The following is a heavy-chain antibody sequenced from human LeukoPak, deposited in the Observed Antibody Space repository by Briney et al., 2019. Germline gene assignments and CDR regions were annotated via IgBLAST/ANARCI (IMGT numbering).Heavy chain of an antibody. CDR3: TREGILAGVDY. CDR2: ISGSGGST. CDR1: GFTFSSYA. V-gene: IGHV3-23*01. D-gene: IGHD6-13*01. J-gene: IGHJ4*02. Sequence: GGSLRLSCAASGFTFSSYAMSWVRQAPGKGLEWVSAISGSGGSTYYADSVKGRFTISRDNAKNSVSLQMNSLRAEDTAVYYCTREGILAGVDYWGQGTLVTVSS.